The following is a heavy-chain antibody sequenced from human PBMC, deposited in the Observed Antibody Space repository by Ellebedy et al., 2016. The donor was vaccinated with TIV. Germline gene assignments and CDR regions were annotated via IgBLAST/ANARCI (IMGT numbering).Heavy chain of an antibody. CDR3: ATEEWSGQDHHFYDMDV. D-gene: IGHD3-3*01. Sequence: AASVKVSCKASGYMFSGYYIHWVRQAPGQGIEWVGWISPNGGDTHFAQKFQGRVNMTRDTSISTAYMELNRLRFDDTAMYYCATEEWSGQDHHFYDMDVWGQGTTVTVAS. J-gene: IGHJ6*01. V-gene: IGHV1-2*02. CDR2: ISPNGGDT. CDR1: GYMFSGYY.